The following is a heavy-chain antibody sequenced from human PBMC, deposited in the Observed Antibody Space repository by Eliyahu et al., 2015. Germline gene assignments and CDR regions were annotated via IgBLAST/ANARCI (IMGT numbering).Heavy chain of an antibody. CDR1: GFTFXDYY. CDR2: INSRGLDT. Sequence: QEQLVESGGGLVKPGXSXTLSCXXSGFTFXDYYMXWIRQPPGKGLEWVSSINSRGLDTKYADSVKGRFIISRDNAKDSLYLRMISLRAEDTAVYYCAKDHYYAMTGFSAVYNWGQGALVTVSS. V-gene: IGHV3-11*06. J-gene: IGHJ4*02. D-gene: IGHD3-9*01. CDR3: AKDHYYAMTGFSAVYN.